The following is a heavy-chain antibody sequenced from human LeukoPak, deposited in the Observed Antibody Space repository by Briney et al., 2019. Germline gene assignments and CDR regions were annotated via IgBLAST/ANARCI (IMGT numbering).Heavy chain of an antibody. CDR2: INGDGRST. Sequence: GGALRLSCAASGFTFSNYWMHWVRQAPGKGLVWVSRINGDGRSTTYADSVKRRFTISRDNAENTLYLQMNSLRADDTAVYYCARDFMYNTNCVGCWGQGTLVTVSS. D-gene: IGHD2-2*01. V-gene: IGHV3-74*01. CDR1: GFTFSNYW. CDR3: ARDFMYNTNCVGC. J-gene: IGHJ4*02.